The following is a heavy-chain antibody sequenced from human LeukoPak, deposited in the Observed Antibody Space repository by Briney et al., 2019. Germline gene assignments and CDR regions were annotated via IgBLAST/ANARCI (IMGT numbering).Heavy chain of an antibody. V-gene: IGHV3-7*04. CDR3: ARGYFDWVW. CDR2: IKQDGSEK. CDR1: GFTFSSYW. J-gene: IGHJ4*02. Sequence: GRTLRLSCAASGFTFSSYWMSWVHQAPGKGLECVANIKQDGSEKYYVDSVKGRFTISRDNAKNSLYLQMNSLRAEDTAVYYCARGYFDWVWWGQGTLVTVSS. D-gene: IGHD3-9*01.